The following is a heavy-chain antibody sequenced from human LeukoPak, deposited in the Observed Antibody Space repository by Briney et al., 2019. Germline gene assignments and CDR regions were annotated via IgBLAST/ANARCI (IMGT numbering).Heavy chain of an antibody. J-gene: IGHJ4*02. D-gene: IGHD6-19*01. Sequence: PGGSLRLSCAASRITFGSYWMTWVRQAPGKGLECVANIKPDGSEKHYVDSVEGRFTISRDNAKNSLFLEMNSLRAEDTAVYYCARGRMAVAGSYEYWGQGTLVTVSS. CDR3: ARGRMAVAGSYEY. CDR1: RITFGSYW. V-gene: IGHV3-7*05. CDR2: IKPDGSEK.